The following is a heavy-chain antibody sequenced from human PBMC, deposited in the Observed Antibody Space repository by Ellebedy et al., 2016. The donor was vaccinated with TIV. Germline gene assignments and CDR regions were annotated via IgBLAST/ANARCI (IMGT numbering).Heavy chain of an antibody. V-gene: IGHV3-72*01. CDR1: GFIFSAHH. CDR2: IRNKARGYTT. D-gene: IGHD3-10*01. J-gene: IGHJ4*02. Sequence: GESLKISCAATGFIFSAHHMDWVRQAPGKGLEWVGRIRNKARGYTTEYATSVKGRFSIPTDESMNSLFLQMNSLKAEDTAVYYCTRSPDGVAPSDLWGQGTLVTVSS. CDR3: TRSPDGVAPSDL.